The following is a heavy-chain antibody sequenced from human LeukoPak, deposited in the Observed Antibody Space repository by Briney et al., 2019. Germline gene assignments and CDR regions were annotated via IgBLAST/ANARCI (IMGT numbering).Heavy chain of an antibody. CDR1: GFTFSSYG. V-gene: IGHV3-23*01. CDR2: ISGSGGST. Sequence: GGSLRLSCAASGFTFSSYGMSWVRQAPGKGLEWVSAISGSGGSTYYADSVKGRFTISRDNAKNSLYLQMNSLRAEDTAVYYCARVSVPDYWGQGTLVTVSS. J-gene: IGHJ4*02. CDR3: ARVSVPDY.